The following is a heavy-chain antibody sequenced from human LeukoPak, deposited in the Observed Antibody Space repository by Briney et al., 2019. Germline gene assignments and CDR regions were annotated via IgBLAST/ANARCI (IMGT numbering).Heavy chain of an antibody. Sequence: GASVKVSCKASGYTFTGYYMHWVRQAPGQGLEWMGWINPNSGGTNYAQEFQGRVTMTRDTSISTAYMELSRLRSDDTAVYYCARDSSSGWYAPDYWGQGTLVTVSS. V-gene: IGHV1-2*02. J-gene: IGHJ4*02. CDR3: ARDSSSGWYAPDY. CDR1: GYTFTGYY. D-gene: IGHD6-19*01. CDR2: INPNSGGT.